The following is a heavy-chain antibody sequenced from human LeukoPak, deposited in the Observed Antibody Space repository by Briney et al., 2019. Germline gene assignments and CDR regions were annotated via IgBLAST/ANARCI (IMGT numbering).Heavy chain of an antibody. J-gene: IGHJ4*02. D-gene: IGHD6-13*01. CDR1: GDSFTTYW. CDR3: ARQQQTLPPDY. Sequence: GESLKISCTGSGDSFTTYWIGWVRQMPGKGLEWMGMIFPGDSETRYSPSFEGQVTISVDKSINTAYLQWNSLKASDTAMYYCARQQQTLPPDYWGQGALVTVSS. CDR2: IFPGDSET. V-gene: IGHV5-51*01.